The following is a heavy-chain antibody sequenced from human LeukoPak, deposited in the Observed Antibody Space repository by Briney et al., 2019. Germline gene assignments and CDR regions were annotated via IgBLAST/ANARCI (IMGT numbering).Heavy chain of an antibody. CDR2: IYPRDGST. CDR3: ARDQEGFDY. Sequence: HWXRXAPXQXLEWMGMIYPRDGSTSYAQKFQGRVPVTRDTSTSTVHMELSGLRSEDTAVYYCARDQEGFDYWGQGTLVTVSS. V-gene: IGHV1-46*01. J-gene: IGHJ4*02.